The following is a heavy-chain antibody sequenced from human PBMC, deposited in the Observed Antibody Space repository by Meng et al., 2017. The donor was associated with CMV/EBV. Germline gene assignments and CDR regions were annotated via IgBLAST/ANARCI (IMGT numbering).Heavy chain of an antibody. V-gene: IGHV3-21*01. D-gene: IGHD2-2*01. CDR2: ISSSSSSYI. CDR1: GFTFSSYS. CDR3: ARGPYCSSTSCTYYFDY. J-gene: IGHJ4*02. Sequence: GESLKISCAASGFTFSSYSMNWVRQAPGKGLEWVSSISSSSSSYIYYADSVKGRFTISRDNAKNSLYLQMNSLRAEDTAVYYCARGPYCSSTSCTYYFDYWGQGTLVTVSS.